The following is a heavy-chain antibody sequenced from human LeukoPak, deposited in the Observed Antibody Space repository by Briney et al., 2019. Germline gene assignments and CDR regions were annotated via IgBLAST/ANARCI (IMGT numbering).Heavy chain of an antibody. J-gene: IGHJ4*02. CDR1: GFTFSSYA. V-gene: IGHV3-30*02. D-gene: IGHD3-22*01. Sequence: GGSLRLSCAASGFTFSSYAMHWVRQAPGKGLEWVAVIWYDGSNKYYADSVKGRFTISRDNSKNTLYLQMNSLRAEDTAVYYCAKDDSSGYDHVDCWGQGTLVTVSS. CDR3: AKDDSSGYDHVDC. CDR2: IWYDGSNK.